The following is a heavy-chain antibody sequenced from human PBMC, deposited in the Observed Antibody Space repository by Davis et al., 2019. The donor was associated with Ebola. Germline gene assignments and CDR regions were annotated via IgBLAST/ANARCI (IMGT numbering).Heavy chain of an antibody. CDR1: GYTFTSYY. Sequence: ASVKVSCKASGYTFTSYYMHWVRQAPGQGLEWMGWINPNSGGTNYAQKFQGWVAMTRDTSISTAYMELSRLRSDDTAVYYCARVGTATTTFDYWGQGTLVTVSS. V-gene: IGHV1-2*04. CDR3: ARVGTATTTFDY. D-gene: IGHD5-24*01. CDR2: INPNSGGT. J-gene: IGHJ4*02.